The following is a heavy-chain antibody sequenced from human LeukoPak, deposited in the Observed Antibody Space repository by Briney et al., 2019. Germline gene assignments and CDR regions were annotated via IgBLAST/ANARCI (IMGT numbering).Heavy chain of an antibody. CDR3: ARGDYFASGSYSDY. J-gene: IGHJ4*02. Sequence: GGSLRLSCAASGFTFSSFWMSWVRQAPGKGLEWLANMKQDGSQKYYVDSVKGRFTISRDNVQNSVYLQMNSLRAEDTAVYYCARGDYFASGSYSDYWGQGILVTVSS. V-gene: IGHV3-7*01. D-gene: IGHD3-10*01. CDR1: GFTFSSFW. CDR2: MKQDGSQK.